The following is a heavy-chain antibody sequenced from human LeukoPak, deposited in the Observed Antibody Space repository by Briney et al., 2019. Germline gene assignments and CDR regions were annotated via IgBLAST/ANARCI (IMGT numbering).Heavy chain of an antibody. D-gene: IGHD2-15*01. J-gene: IGHJ6*02. CDR1: GFTFSGSA. CDR3: TRPVARARYYYGMDV. CDR2: IRSKANSYAT. Sequence: GGSLRLSCAASGFTFSGSAMHWVRQASGKGLEWVGRIRSKANSYATAYAASVKGRFTISRDDPKNTAYLQMNSLKTEDTAVYYCTRPVARARYYYGMDVWGQGTTVTVSS. V-gene: IGHV3-73*01.